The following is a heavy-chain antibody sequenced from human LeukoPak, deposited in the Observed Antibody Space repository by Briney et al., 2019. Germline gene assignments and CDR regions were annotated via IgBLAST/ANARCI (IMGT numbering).Heavy chain of an antibody. V-gene: IGHV3-11*06. J-gene: IGHJ2*01. CDR1: GFTFSDYY. CDR3: ARATGNWYFDL. CDR2: ISRSSSYT. Sequence: GGSLRLSCAASGFTFSDYYMSWIRQAPGKGLEWVSYISRSSSYTNYADSVKGRFTISRDNAKNSLYLQMNSLRAEDTAVYYCARATGNWYFDLWGRGTLVTVSS. D-gene: IGHD3-10*01.